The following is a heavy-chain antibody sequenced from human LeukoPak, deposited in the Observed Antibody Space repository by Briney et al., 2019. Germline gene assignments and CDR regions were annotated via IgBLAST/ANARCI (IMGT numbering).Heavy chain of an antibody. J-gene: IGHJ4*02. CDR2: IIPIFGTA. V-gene: IGHV1-69*13. Sequence: SVKVSCKASGGTFSSYAISWVRQAPGQGLEWMGGIIPIFGTANYAQKFQGRVTITADESTSTAYMELSSLRSEDTAVYYCARGLGRSWFYYDSSGYFDYWGQGTLVTVSS. CDR3: ARGLGRSWFYYDSSGYFDY. D-gene: IGHD3-22*01. CDR1: GGTFSSYA.